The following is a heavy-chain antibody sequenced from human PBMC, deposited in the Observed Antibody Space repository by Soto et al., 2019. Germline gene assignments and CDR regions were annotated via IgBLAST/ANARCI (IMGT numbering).Heavy chain of an antibody. CDR3: AHPRGYGVFDAYDI. D-gene: IGHD4-17*01. Sequence: EVQLLESGGGLVQPGGSLRLSCAASGFTFSTYAMSWVRQAPGKGLEWVSAISASGYETFYADSVKGRFTISRDNCINMLYLQLNSLRSEYTAVYYCAHPRGYGVFDAYDIWGQGAMVTVS. CDR1: GFTFSTYA. J-gene: IGHJ3*02. V-gene: IGHV3-23*01. CDR2: ISASGYET.